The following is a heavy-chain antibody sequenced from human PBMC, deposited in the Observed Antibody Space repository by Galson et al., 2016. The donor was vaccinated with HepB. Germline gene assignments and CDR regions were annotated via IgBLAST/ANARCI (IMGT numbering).Heavy chain of an antibody. Sequence: QSGAEVKKPGASVKVSCKASGYSFTNFHINWIRQGPGQGLEWMGWVNPKSGNTALAQRFQGRLTMTTDTPTATASMELSGLTSDDTAIYYCARGLRQWLAQLDYWGQGSLVTVSS. J-gene: IGHJ4*02. V-gene: IGHV1-8*02. CDR3: ARGLRQWLAQLDY. D-gene: IGHD6-19*01. CDR1: GYSFTNFH. CDR2: VNPKSGNT.